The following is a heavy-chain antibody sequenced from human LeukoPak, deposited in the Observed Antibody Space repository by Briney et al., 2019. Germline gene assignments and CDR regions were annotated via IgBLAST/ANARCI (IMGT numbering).Heavy chain of an antibody. Sequence: GGSLRLSCAASGLTLSSNYMSWVRQAPGKGLEWVSVIYSGGSTYYSDSVKGRFTISRDNFKNTLYLQMNSLRGEDTAVYYCASAAMGAVDYWGQGTLVTVSS. V-gene: IGHV3-53*01. CDR3: ASAAMGAVDY. J-gene: IGHJ4*02. CDR2: IYSGGST. D-gene: IGHD2-2*01. CDR1: GLTLSSNY.